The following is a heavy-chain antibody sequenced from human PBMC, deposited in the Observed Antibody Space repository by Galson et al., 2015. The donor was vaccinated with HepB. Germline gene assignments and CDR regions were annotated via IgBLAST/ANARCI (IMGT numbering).Heavy chain of an antibody. Sequence: SVKVSCKASGFTFTSSAMQWVRQARGQRLEWIGWIVVGSGNTNYAQKFQERVTITRDMSTSTAYMELSSLRSEDTAVYYCAAGFGSGYDYWDYYYYGMDVWGQGTTVTVSS. J-gene: IGHJ6*02. CDR3: AAGFGSGYDYWDYYYYGMDV. CDR1: GFTFTSSA. D-gene: IGHD5-12*01. CDR2: IVVGSGNT. V-gene: IGHV1-58*02.